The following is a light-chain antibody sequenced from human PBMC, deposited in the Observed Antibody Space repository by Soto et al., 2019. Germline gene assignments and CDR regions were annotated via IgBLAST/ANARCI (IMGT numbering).Light chain of an antibody. CDR2: SNN. V-gene: IGLV1-44*01. CDR1: SSNIGSNT. Sequence: QSVLTQPPSASGTPGQRVTISCSGSSSNIGSNTVNWYQQLPGTAPKLLLYSNNDRPSGVPDRFSGSKSGTSASLAISGLQCEDEADYSCAAWDDSLNGVVFGGGTQLTVL. CDR3: AAWDDSLNGVV. J-gene: IGLJ2*01.